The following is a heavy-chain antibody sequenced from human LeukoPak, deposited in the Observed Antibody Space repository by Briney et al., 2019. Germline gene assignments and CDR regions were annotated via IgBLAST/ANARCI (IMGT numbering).Heavy chain of an antibody. J-gene: IGHJ4*02. D-gene: IGHD1-1*01. CDR1: GFTFTNYA. CDR2: ITDNGGRT. Sequence: SGGSLRLSCAASGFTFTNYAMNWVRQAPGKGLEWVSSITDNGGRTDYADSVKGRFTVSRDNSKNTVFLQMNSLRAEDTAVYYCAKYRRGYNWNDLDYWGQGTLVTVSS. CDR3: AKYRRGYNWNDLDY. V-gene: IGHV3-23*01.